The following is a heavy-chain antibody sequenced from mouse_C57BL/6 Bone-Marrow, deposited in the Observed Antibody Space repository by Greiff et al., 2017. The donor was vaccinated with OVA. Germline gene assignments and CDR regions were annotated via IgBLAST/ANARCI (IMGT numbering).Heavy chain of an antibody. Sequence: QVQLKESGAELVKPGASVKMSCKASGYTFTSYWITWVKQRPGQGLEWIGDIYPGSGSTNYNEKFKSKATLTVDTSSSTAYMQLSSLTSEDSAVYYCAKVYYGNFDYWGQGTTLTVSS. V-gene: IGHV1-55*01. J-gene: IGHJ2*01. CDR1: GYTFTSYW. D-gene: IGHD2-1*01. CDR3: AKVYYGNFDY. CDR2: IYPGSGST.